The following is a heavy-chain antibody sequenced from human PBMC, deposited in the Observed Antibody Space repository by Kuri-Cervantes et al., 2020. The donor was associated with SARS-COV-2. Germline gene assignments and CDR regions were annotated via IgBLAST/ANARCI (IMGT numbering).Heavy chain of an antibody. CDR1: GFTFSSYW. J-gene: IGHJ6*02. Sequence: GGSLRLSCAASGFTFSSYWMSWVRQAPGKGLEWVANIKQDGSEKYYVDSVKGRFTISRDNAKNSLYLQMNSLRAEDTAVYYCARGRILRSNYGMDVWGQGTTVTVSS. V-gene: IGHV3-7*01. D-gene: IGHD2-15*01. CDR3: ARGRILRSNYGMDV. CDR2: IKQDGSEK.